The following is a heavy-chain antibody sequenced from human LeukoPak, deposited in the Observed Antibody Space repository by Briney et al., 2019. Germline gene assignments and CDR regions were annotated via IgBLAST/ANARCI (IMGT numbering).Heavy chain of an antibody. J-gene: IGHJ4*02. CDR1: GFTFNNYS. D-gene: IGHD6-6*01. V-gene: IGHV3-21*01. CDR3: AREITSVAALTPLDY. CDR2: ISSSSTYI. Sequence: GGSLKLFCAASGFTFNNYSMNWVRQAPGKGLEWVSSISSSSTYIYYADSVKGRFTISRDNAKNSLYLQMNSLRAEDTAVYYCAREITSVAALTPLDYWGQGTLVTVSS.